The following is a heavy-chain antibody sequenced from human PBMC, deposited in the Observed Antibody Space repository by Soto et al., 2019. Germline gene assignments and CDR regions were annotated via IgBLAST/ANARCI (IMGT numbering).Heavy chain of an antibody. D-gene: IGHD4-17*01. CDR2: VSADSGHT. Sequence: QVQLVQSGAEVKKSGASVKVSCKASGYTFTTYGISWVRQAPGQGLEWMGWVSADSGHTNYAQKVRDRVTMTTDTSTSTVYMEPRSLRSDDTALYYCARDRGYGDDTFDYWGQGTLITVSS. CDR3: ARDRGYGDDTFDY. CDR1: GYTFTTYG. J-gene: IGHJ4*02. V-gene: IGHV1-18*01.